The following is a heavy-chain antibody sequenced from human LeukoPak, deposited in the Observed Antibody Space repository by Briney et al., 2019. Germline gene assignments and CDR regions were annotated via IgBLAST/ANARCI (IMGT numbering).Heavy chain of an antibody. CDR3: VQVGSNYYLN. J-gene: IGHJ4*02. CDR2: ISKNGDDT. D-gene: IGHD4-11*01. V-gene: IGHV3-64D*06. Sequence: PRGSLRLSCSASGFTFSDYPMHWVRQTPGKGLEYVSAISKNGDDTYYADSVKGRFTISRDNSKNTLYLQMSSLRTEDAAVFYCVQVGSNYYLNWGQGTLVIVSS. CDR1: GFTFSDYP.